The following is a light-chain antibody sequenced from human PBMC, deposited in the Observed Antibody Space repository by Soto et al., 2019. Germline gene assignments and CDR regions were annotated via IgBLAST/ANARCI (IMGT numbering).Light chain of an antibody. J-gene: IGKJ1*01. CDR2: KAS. Sequence: DIHMTQSPSTVSASVRARVTIPSLASQTISSWLAWFQQRPGRAPKLLIYKASNLESGVPSRFSGSGSGTEFTLTISSLQTDDFATYYCQQYNSFSPWTFGQGTKV. CDR3: QQYNSFSPWT. V-gene: IGKV1-5*03. CDR1: QTISSW.